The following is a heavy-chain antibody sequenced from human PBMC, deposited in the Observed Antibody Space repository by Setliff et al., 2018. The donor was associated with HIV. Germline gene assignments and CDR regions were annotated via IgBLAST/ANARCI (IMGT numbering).Heavy chain of an antibody. J-gene: IGHJ5*02. D-gene: IGHD2-2*02. V-gene: IGHV4-39*01. CDR3: ARYTSKVDWFDP. CDR2: IHYNGRT. Sequence: SETLSLTCTVSGGSITNDDYYWGWIRQPPGKGLEWIAIIHYNGRTYYDPSLKSRVTIFVDTSKTQFYLKLRSVTASDTAVYYCARYTSKVDWFDPWGQGTLVTVSS. CDR1: GGSITNDDYY.